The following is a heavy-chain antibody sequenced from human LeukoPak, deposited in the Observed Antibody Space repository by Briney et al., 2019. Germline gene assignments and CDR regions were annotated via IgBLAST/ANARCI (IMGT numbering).Heavy chain of an antibody. Sequence: GRSLRLSCAASGFTFSSYAMHWVRQAPGKGLEWVAVISYDGSNKYYADSVKGRFTISRDNTRNTLYLQMNSLRVEDTAVYYCARDSSGWLQLSSTFDYWGQGTLVTVSS. J-gene: IGHJ4*02. CDR2: ISYDGSNK. CDR3: ARDSSGWLQLSSTFDY. CDR1: GFTFSSYA. D-gene: IGHD5-24*01. V-gene: IGHV3-30-3*01.